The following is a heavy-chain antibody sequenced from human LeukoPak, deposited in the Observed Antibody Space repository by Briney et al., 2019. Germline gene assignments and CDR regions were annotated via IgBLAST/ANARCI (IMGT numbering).Heavy chain of an antibody. Sequence: AGRSLRLSCAASGFTFSAHGMHWVRQAPGKGLEWVALTWYDGSSEYYAASVKGRLTISRDNSKNTLYLQMNSLRAEDTAVYYCAKDRGVVRGVDYWGQGTLVTVSS. D-gene: IGHD3-10*01. V-gene: IGHV3-33*06. J-gene: IGHJ4*02. CDR2: TWYDGSSE. CDR1: GFTFSAHG. CDR3: AKDRGVVRGVDY.